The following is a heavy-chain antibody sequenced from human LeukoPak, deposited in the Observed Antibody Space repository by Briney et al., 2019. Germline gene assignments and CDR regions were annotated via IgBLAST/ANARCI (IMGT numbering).Heavy chain of an antibody. CDR1: GFTFSSYW. V-gene: IGHV3-7*01. D-gene: IGHD6-13*01. Sequence: PGGSLRLSCAASGFTFSSYWMTWVRQAPGKGLEWVANIKQDGSEKYYVDSVKGRFTISRDNAKNSLFLQMRSLRADDTAVYYCARGQAAAVYWGQGTLVTVSS. CDR2: IKQDGSEK. J-gene: IGHJ4*02. CDR3: ARGQAAAVY.